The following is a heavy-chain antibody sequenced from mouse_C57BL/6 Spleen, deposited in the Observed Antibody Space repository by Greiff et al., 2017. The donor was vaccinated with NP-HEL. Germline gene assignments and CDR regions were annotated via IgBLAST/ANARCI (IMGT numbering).Heavy chain of an antibody. V-gene: IGHV3-6*01. Sequence: VQLKESGPGLVKPSQSLSLTCSVTGYSITSGYYWNWIRQFPGNKLEWMGYISYDGSNNYNPSLKNRISITRDTSKNQFFLKLNSVTTEDTATYYCARVRSGYFVYWGQGTTLTVSS. CDR1: GYSITSGYY. D-gene: IGHD3-2*02. J-gene: IGHJ2*01. CDR3: ARVRSGYFVY. CDR2: ISYDGSN.